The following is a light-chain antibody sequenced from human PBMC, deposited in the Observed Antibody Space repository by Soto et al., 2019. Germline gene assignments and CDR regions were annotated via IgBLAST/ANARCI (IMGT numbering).Light chain of an antibody. CDR2: GAS. CDR3: QQYGSSLTWT. Sequence: EIVLTQSPGTLSLSPGERATLSCRASQSVSSSYLAWYQQKPGQAPRLLIYGASSRATCILGRFTGSGSGTDLTLTISRLEPQDFAGYYCQQYGSSLTWTFGQGTKVESK. CDR1: QSVSSSY. J-gene: IGKJ1*01. V-gene: IGKV3-20*01.